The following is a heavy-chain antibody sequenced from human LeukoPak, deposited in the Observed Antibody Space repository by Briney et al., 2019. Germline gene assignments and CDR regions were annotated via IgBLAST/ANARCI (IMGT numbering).Heavy chain of an antibody. CDR1: GFTFSDYY. D-gene: IGHD1-26*01. V-gene: IGHV3-11*01. Sequence: GGSLRLSCAASGFTFSDYYVSWIRQAPGKGLEGVSYISSSGSTIYYADSVKGRFTISRDNAKNSLYLQMNSLRAEDKAVYYCVRLVGATPFDPWGQGTLVTVSS. CDR2: ISSSGSTI. J-gene: IGHJ5*02. CDR3: VRLVGATPFDP.